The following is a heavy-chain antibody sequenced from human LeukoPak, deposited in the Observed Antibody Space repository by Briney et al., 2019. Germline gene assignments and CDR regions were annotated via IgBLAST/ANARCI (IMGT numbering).Heavy chain of an antibody. CDR3: AGGEYCTSTSCYLLDSGNWFDP. CDR2: INSDGSST. Sequence: GGXLXXSCAASGFTFSSYWMHWVRQAPGKGLVWVSRINSDGSSTIYADSVKGRFTISRDNAKNTLYLQMNSLRAEDTAVYYCAGGEYCTSTSCYLLDSGNWFDPWGQGTLVTVSS. CDR1: GFTFSSYW. V-gene: IGHV3-74*01. D-gene: IGHD2-2*01. J-gene: IGHJ5*02.